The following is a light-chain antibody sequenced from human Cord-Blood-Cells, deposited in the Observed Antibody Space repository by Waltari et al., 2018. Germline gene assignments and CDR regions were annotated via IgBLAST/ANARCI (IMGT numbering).Light chain of an antibody. Sequence: QSALTQPLSVSGSPGPSVTTSCTTTSSAVGGSNYVSWYQQHPGKAPKLMIYDVSKRPSGVPDRFSGSKSGNTASLTISGLQAEDEADYYCCSYAGSYTYVFGTGTKVTVL. CDR1: SSAVGGSNY. CDR2: DVS. J-gene: IGLJ1*01. CDR3: CSYAGSYTYV. V-gene: IGLV2-11*01.